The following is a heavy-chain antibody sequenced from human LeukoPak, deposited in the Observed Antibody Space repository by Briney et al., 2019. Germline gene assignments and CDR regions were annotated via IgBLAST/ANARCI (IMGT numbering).Heavy chain of an antibody. CDR2: IYYSGST. Sequence: PSETLSLTCTVSGGSISSSSYYWGWIRQPPGKGLEWIGSIYYSGSTYYNPSLKSRVTISVDTSKNQFSLKLSSVTAADTAVYYCARQLRADYYDSGGVWYFDLWGRGTLVTVSS. D-gene: IGHD3-22*01. CDR1: GGSISSSSYY. V-gene: IGHV4-39*01. CDR3: ARQLRADYYDSGGVWYFDL. J-gene: IGHJ2*01.